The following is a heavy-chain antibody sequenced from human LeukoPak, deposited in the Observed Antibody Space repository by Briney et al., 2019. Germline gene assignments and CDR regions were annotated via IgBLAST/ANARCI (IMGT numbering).Heavy chain of an antibody. Sequence: KHGESLKISCKASGYSFTTYWISWVRQMPGKGLEWMGIIYPGDSDTTYSPSFQGQVTISADKSINTAYLRWSSLKASDTAMYYCARLVTQAFDIWGQGTMVTVSS. CDR1: GYSFTTYW. CDR2: IYPGDSDT. D-gene: IGHD2-21*02. V-gene: IGHV5-51*01. J-gene: IGHJ3*02. CDR3: ARLVTQAFDI.